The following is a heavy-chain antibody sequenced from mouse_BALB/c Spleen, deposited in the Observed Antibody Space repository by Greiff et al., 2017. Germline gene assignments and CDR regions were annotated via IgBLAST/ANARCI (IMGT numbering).Heavy chain of an antibody. CDR2: ISYSGST. J-gene: IGHJ2*01. CDR1: GYSITSDYA. CDR3: AREGEYRYDD. D-gene: IGHD2-14*01. Sequence: EVQLQQSGPGLVKPSQSLSLTCTVTGYSITSDYAWNWIRQFPGNKLEWMGYISYSGSTSYNPSLKSRISITRDTSKNQFFLQLNSVTTEDTATYYCAREGEYRYDDWGQGTTLTVSS. V-gene: IGHV3-2*02.